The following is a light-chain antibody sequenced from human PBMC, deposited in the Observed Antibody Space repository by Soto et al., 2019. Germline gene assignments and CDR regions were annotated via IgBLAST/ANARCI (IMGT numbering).Light chain of an antibody. CDR2: DVS. Sequence: QSALTQPASVSGSPGQSITISCTGTSSDVGGYNYVSWYQQHPGKAPKLMIYDVSNRPSGVSNRFSGSKSGNTASLTISGFQAEDEDDYYCSSSTWSSTRVFGTGTKVTVL. J-gene: IGLJ1*01. V-gene: IGLV2-14*01. CDR3: SSSTWSSTRV. CDR1: SSDVGGYNY.